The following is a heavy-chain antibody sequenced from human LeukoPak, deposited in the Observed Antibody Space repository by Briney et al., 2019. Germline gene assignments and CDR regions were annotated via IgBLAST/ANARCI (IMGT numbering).Heavy chain of an antibody. CDR1: GFMFSSYW. CDR3: ARIWGSYRSGFDY. CDR2: IKEDGSEK. D-gene: IGHD3-16*02. J-gene: IGHJ4*02. Sequence: GGSLRLSCAASGFMFSSYWMSWVRQAPGKGLEWVADIKEDGSEKSYVDSVKGRFTISRDNAKNSLYLQMNTLRAEDTAVYYCARIWGSYRSGFDYWGQGTLVTVSS. V-gene: IGHV3-7*01.